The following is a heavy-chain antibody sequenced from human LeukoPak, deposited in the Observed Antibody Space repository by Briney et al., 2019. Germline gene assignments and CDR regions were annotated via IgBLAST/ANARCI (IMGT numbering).Heavy chain of an antibody. CDR2: IYHNGVT. Sequence: SETLSLTCAVFGGSISSTNWWIWVRQPPEKGLEWIGEIYHNGVTNYNPSLKSRVTISVDTSKNQFSLKLSSVTAADTAVYYCAGGGYYYGSGSYPNWGQGTMVTLSS. D-gene: IGHD3-10*01. J-gene: IGHJ3*01. CDR3: AGGGYYYGSGSYPN. V-gene: IGHV4-4*02. CDR1: GGSISSTNW.